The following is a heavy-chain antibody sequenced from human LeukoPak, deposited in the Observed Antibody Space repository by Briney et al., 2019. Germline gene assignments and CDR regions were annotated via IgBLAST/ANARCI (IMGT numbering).Heavy chain of an antibody. V-gene: IGHV5-51*01. CDR2: IYPGDSDT. CDR1: GYSFTSYW. CDR3: ARTRPNYGSGSYYSGMFDY. D-gene: IGHD3-10*01. Sequence: GESLKISCKGSGYSFTSYWIGWVRQMPGKGLEWMGIIYPGDSDTRYSPSFQGQVTISADKSISTAYLQWSSLKASDTAMYYCARTRPNYGSGSYYSGMFDYWGQGTLVTVSS. J-gene: IGHJ4*02.